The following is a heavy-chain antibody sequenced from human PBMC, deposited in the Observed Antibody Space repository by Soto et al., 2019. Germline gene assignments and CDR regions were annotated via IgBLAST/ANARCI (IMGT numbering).Heavy chain of an antibody. V-gene: IGHV3-23*01. J-gene: IGHJ5*02. Sequence: LRLSCAASGFTFSSYAMSWVRQAPGKGLEWVSAISGSGGSTYYADSVKGRFTISRDNSKNTLYLQMNSLRAEDTAVYYCAKDRFTDYDFWSGPNWFDPWGQGTLVTVSS. CDR2: ISGSGGST. D-gene: IGHD3-3*01. CDR1: GFTFSSYA. CDR3: AKDRFTDYDFWSGPNWFDP.